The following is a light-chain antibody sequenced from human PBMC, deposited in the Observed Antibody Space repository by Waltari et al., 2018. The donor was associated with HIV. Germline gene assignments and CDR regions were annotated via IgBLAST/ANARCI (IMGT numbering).Light chain of an antibody. CDR1: GSNTGTKT. CDR2: NNN. J-gene: IGLJ1*01. V-gene: IGLV1-44*01. CDR3: AACDDSLNGYV. Sequence: QSVLTPPPSASGTPGQRVTISCSGSGSNTGTKTVSWYQQVPGTAPKLLIYNNNHRPSGVPDRFSGSKSGTSASLAISGLQSEDEADYYCAACDDSLNGYVFGTGTKVTVL.